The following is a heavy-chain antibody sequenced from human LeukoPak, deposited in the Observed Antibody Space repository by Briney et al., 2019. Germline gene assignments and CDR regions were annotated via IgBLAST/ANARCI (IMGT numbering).Heavy chain of an antibody. J-gene: IGHJ6*02. Sequence: SGTLSLTCAVSGGSISSNNWWGWVRQPPGKGLEWIGEIYHSGSPNYNPSLKSRVALSVDTSKNQFSLKLSSVTAADTAVYYCAKDSGRAWGLDVWGQGTTVTVSS. CDR2: IYHSGSP. V-gene: IGHV4-4*02. D-gene: IGHD3-10*01. CDR1: GGSISSNNW. CDR3: AKDSGRAWGLDV.